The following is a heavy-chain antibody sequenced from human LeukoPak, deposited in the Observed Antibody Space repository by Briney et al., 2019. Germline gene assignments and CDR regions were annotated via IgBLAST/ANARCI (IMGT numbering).Heavy chain of an antibody. D-gene: IGHD3-3*01. CDR3: ARIYDFWSGYYGGFDY. J-gene: IGHJ4*02. V-gene: IGHV4-38-2*02. CDR1: GYSISNGYF. CDR2: IFESGIA. Sequence: SETLSLTCTVSGYSISNGYFWGWIRQPPGKGVEWIGSIFESGIAYYNPSLESRVTVSVDTSKNQFSLKLTSVTAADTAVYYCARIYDFWSGYYGGFDYWGQGTLVTVSS.